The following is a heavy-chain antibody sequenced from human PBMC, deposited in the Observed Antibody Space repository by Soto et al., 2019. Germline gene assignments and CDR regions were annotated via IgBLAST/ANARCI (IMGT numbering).Heavy chain of an antibody. V-gene: IGHV1-3*01. D-gene: IGHD6-6*01. CDR3: ASGSSPDYFYYGMDV. CDR1: GYTFTSYA. Sequence: ASVKVSCKASGYTFTSYAMHWVRQAPGQRLEWMGWINAGNGNTKYSQKFQGRVTITRDTSASTAYMELSSLRSEDTAVYYCASGSSPDYFYYGMDVWGKETMFTVSS. CDR2: INAGNGNT. J-gene: IGHJ6*04.